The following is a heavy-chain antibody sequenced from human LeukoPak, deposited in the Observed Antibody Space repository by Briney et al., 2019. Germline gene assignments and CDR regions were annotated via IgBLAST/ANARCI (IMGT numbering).Heavy chain of an antibody. CDR2: ISHDGSSK. D-gene: IGHD6-13*01. CDR1: GFTFSRSG. Sequence: GGSLRLSCVASGFTFSRSGMHWVRQAPGKGLESVAVISHDGSSKHCADSVKGRFTISRDNSKNTLYLQMNSLRTEDTAVYYCAKDRSSTWSIDYWGQGTLVTVSS. J-gene: IGHJ4*02. CDR3: AKDRSSTWSIDY. V-gene: IGHV3-30*18.